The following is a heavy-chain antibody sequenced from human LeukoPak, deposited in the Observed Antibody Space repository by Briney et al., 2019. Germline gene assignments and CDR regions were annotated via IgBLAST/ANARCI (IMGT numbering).Heavy chain of an antibody. V-gene: IGHV1-2*02. CDR3: ARAYYYDSSGYYFDY. Sequence: ASVNVSCKASGYTFTGYYMHWVRQAPGQGLEWMGWINPNSGGTNYAQKFQGRVTMTRDTSISTAYMELSRLRSDDTAVYYCARAYYYDSSGYYFDYWGQGTLVTVSS. CDR2: INPNSGGT. D-gene: IGHD3-22*01. J-gene: IGHJ4*02. CDR1: GYTFTGYY.